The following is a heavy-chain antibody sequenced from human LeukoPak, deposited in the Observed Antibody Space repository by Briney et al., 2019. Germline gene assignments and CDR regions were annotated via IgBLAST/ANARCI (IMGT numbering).Heavy chain of an antibody. CDR1: GYTFTRYD. V-gene: IGHV1-8*01. D-gene: IGHD3-22*01. Sequence: GASVTVSFKASGYTFTRYDINWVRQAAGQGLEWVGWMNPNSGNTGYAQKFQGRVTMTRNASISTAYMELSSLRSGDTAVYYCARGGNYYDSSGSGLFDPWGQGTLVTVSS. CDR3: ARGGNYYDSSGSGLFDP. CDR2: MNPNSGNT. J-gene: IGHJ5*02.